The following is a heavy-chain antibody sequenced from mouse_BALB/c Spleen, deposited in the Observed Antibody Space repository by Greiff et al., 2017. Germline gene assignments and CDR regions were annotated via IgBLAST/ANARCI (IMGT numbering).Heavy chain of an antibody. CDR3: GRIDYYGSSYSYYFDY. J-gene: IGHJ2*01. CDR2: INPYNGDT. V-gene: IGHV1-37*01. Sequence: EVQLQQSGPELVKPGASVKISFKASGYSFTGYFMNWVKQSHGKSLEWIGRINPYNGDTFYNQKFKGKATLTVDKSSSTAHMELLSLTSEDSAVYYCGRIDYYGSSYSYYFDYWGQGTTLTVSS. CDR1: GYSFTGYF. D-gene: IGHD1-1*01.